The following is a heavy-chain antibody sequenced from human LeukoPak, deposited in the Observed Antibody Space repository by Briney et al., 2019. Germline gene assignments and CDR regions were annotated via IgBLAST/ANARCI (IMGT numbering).Heavy chain of an antibody. Sequence: GGSLRLSCTASGFTFVEYAMSWVRQAPRKGLEWVGFIRSNAYGGTTEYAASVKGRFTISRDDSKSIAYLQMNSLKTEDTAVYYCTRDRSRGYVPYCGGDCYSDYWGQGTLVTVSS. V-gene: IGHV3-49*04. CDR3: TRDRSRGYVPYCGGDCYSDY. CDR1: GFTFVEYA. D-gene: IGHD2-21*02. J-gene: IGHJ4*02. CDR2: IRSNAYGGTT.